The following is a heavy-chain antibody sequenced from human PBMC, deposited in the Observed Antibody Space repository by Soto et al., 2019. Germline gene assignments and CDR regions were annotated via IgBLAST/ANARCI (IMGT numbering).Heavy chain of an antibody. D-gene: IGHD3-3*01. CDR3: VRAISGSFAL. CDR2: IKEDGSEK. J-gene: IGHJ4*02. V-gene: IGHV3-7*04. CDR1: GFSFIPYW. Sequence: EVQLVESGGGLVQSGGSLRLSCEASGFSFIPYWMNWVRQAPGQGLEWLASIKEDGSEKEYVDSVKGRFTISRDNAKNSLYLQMNSLSEEDTAVYYCVRAISGSFALWGQGTLVIVSS.